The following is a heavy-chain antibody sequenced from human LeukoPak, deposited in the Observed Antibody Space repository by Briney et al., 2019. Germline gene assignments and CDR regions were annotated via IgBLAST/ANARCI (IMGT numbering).Heavy chain of an antibody. CDR1: RYXFTNYW. J-gene: IGHJ5*02. Sequence: GESLKISCNGSRYXFTNYWICWVRQMPGQGLEWVGIIYPADSETYYSPSFQGRVTISVDKSISTAYLQWSSLKASDTATYYCARGITRYNWFDPWGQGTLVTVSS. D-gene: IGHD1-20*01. V-gene: IGHV5-51*01. CDR2: IYPADSET. CDR3: ARGITRYNWFDP.